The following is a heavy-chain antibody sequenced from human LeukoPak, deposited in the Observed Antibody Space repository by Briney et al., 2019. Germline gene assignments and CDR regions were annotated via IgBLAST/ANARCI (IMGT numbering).Heavy chain of an antibody. Sequence: ASVKVSCKASGGTFSNYAISWVRQAPGQGLEWMGRIIPILGIANYAQKFQGRVTITADKSTSTAYMELSSLRSEDTAVYYCASVVPAATDNYWGQGTLVTVSS. CDR1: GGTFSNYA. CDR3: ASVVPAATDNY. CDR2: IIPILGIA. J-gene: IGHJ4*02. D-gene: IGHD2-2*01. V-gene: IGHV1-69*04.